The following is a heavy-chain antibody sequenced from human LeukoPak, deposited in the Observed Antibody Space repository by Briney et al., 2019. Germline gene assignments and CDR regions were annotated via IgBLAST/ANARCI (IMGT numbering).Heavy chain of an antibody. J-gene: IGHJ3*02. V-gene: IGHV1-69*13. CDR2: IIPIFGTA. Sequence: SVKVSCKASGGTFSSYAISWVRQAPGQGLEWMGGIIPIFGTANYAQKFQGRVTITADESTSTAYMELSSLRSEDTAVYYCARGLRLNYGDYGDAFDIWGQGTMVTVSS. CDR1: GGTFSSYA. D-gene: IGHD4-17*01. CDR3: ARGLRLNYGDYGDAFDI.